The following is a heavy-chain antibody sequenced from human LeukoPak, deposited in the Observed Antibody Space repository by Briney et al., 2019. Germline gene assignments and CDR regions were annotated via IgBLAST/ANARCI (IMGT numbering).Heavy chain of an antibody. V-gene: IGHV1-69*01. J-gene: IGHJ6*03. D-gene: IGHD3-10*01. CDR1: GGTFSSYA. CDR2: IIPIFGTE. Sequence: SVKVSCKASGGTFSSYAISWVRQAPGQGIERMGGIIPIFGTENYAQKFQGRVTITADESTSTAYMDLSSLKSEDTAVYYCARVRSYYGSGSYFGSLYYMDVWGKGTTVTVSS. CDR3: ARVRSYYGSGSYFGSLYYMDV.